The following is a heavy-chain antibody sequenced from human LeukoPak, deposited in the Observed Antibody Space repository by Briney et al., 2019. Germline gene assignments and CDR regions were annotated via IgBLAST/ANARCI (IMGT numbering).Heavy chain of an antibody. CDR1: GGTFSSYA. D-gene: IGHD3-22*01. Sequence: SVKVSCKASGGTFSSYAISWVRQAPGQGLEWMGGIIPIFGTANYAQKFQGRVSITADESTSTAYMELSSLRSEDTAVYYCARDTIDSSGYYDYWGRGTLVTVSS. V-gene: IGHV1-69*13. CDR2: IIPIFGTA. CDR3: ARDTIDSSGYYDY. J-gene: IGHJ4*02.